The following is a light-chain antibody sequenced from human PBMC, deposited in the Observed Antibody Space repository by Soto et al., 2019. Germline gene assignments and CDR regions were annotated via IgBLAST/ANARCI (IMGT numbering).Light chain of an antibody. J-gene: IGLJ3*02. CDR3: CSYAGNSLWV. Sequence: QSELTQPRSVSGSPGQSVTISCTGTSSDVGGSNLVSWYQQHAGRAPKLVIYDVIKRPSGVPDRFSGSKSGNTASLTISGLQVEDEADYYCCSYAGNSLWVFGGGTKLTVL. V-gene: IGLV2-11*01. CDR1: SSDVGGSNL. CDR2: DVI.